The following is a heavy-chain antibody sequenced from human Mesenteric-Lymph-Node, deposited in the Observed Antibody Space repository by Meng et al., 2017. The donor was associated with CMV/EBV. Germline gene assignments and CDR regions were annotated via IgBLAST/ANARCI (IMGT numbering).Heavy chain of an antibody. Sequence: ESLKISCAASGFTVSSNYWSWIRQPPGKGLEWIGEINHSGSTNYNPSLKSRVTISVDTSKNQFSLKLSSVTAADTAMYYCAGVPRYSSGWYGRDDYWGQGTLVTVSS. J-gene: IGHJ4*02. D-gene: IGHD6-19*01. CDR1: GFTVSSNY. CDR2: INHSGST. V-gene: IGHV4-34*08. CDR3: AGVPRYSSGWYGRDDY.